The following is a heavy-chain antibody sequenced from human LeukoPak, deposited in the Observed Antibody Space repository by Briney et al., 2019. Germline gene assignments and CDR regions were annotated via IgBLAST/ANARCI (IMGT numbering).Heavy chain of an antibody. CDR3: AIDPNWGTHS. D-gene: IGHD7-27*01. V-gene: IGHV3-23*01. CDR2: IGNNGGGI. Sequence: GGSLRLSCAASGFTFSTYTMYWVRHPPGKRLEWVSIIGNNGGGIHYADSVKGRFSISRDNFKNALYLQMNSLRVEDTAVYYCAIDPNWGTHSWGQGVLVTVSS. J-gene: IGHJ4*02. CDR1: GFTFSTYT.